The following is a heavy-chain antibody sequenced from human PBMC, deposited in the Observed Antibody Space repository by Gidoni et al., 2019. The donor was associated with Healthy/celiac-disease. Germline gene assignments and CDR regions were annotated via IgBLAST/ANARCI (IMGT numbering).Heavy chain of an antibody. V-gene: IGHV3-23*01. J-gene: IGHJ3*02. CDR1: GFTFSSYA. D-gene: IGHD3-3*01. CDR3: AKGGGLTIFGVVTPDAFDI. Sequence: EVQLLESGGGLVQPGGSLRLPCAASGFTFSSYAMSWVRQAPGKGLEWVSAISGSGGSTYYADSVKGRFTISRDNSKNTLYLQMNSLRAEDTAVYYCAKGGGLTIFGVVTPDAFDIWGQGTMVTVSS. CDR2: ISGSGGST.